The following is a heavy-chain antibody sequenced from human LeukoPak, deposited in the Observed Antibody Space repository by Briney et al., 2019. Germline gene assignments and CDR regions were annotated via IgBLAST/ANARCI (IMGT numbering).Heavy chain of an antibody. Sequence: ASVKVSCKASGYTFTSYDISWVRQAPGQGLEWMGYISGYNGNTVYAQKVQGRVSMTTDKSKGKAYMELMSLRSDDTAVYYCARWGGTCQTYFDYWGQGTLVTVSS. CDR3: ARWGGTCQTYFDY. D-gene: IGHD3-16*01. J-gene: IGHJ4*02. CDR2: ISGYNGNT. V-gene: IGHV1-18*01. CDR1: GYTFTSYD.